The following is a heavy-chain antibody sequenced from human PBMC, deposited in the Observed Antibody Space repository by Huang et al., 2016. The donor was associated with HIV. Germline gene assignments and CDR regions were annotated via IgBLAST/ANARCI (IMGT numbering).Heavy chain of an antibody. CDR2: IYWDNEE. D-gene: IGHD6-13*01. CDR3: VHRLRYGKWYVDY. J-gene: IGHJ4*02. Sequence: QITLKESGPTLVKPTQTLTLTCTFSGFSLTFSGVAGGWIRQPPVKALEWLALIYWDNEERFSPTRKTRLTITKYTPKNEVVRTMTNMDPVDTATYYCVHRLRYGKWYVDYWGQGVLVTVSS. CDR1: GFSLTFSGVA. V-gene: IGHV2-5*02.